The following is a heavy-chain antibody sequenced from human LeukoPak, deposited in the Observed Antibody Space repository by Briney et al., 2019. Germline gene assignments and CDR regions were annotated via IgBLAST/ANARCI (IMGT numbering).Heavy chain of an antibody. CDR3: ARLRGIPYYDSSGYYFDY. D-gene: IGHD3-22*01. CDR2: IYYSGST. CDR1: GGSISSYY. J-gene: IGHJ4*02. V-gene: IGHV4-59*01. Sequence: PSETLSLTCTVSGGSISSYYWSWIRQPPGKGLEWIGYIYYSGSTNYNTSLKSRVTISVETSKKQFSLKLSSVTAADTAVYYCARLRGIPYYDSSGYYFDYWGQGTLVTVSS.